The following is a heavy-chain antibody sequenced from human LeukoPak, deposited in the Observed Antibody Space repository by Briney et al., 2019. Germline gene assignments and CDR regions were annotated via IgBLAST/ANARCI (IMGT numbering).Heavy chain of an antibody. D-gene: IGHD6-19*01. CDR2: ISSNGGST. CDR3: ARAVAGTLFDY. V-gene: IGHV3-64*01. CDR1: GFTFSSYA. J-gene: IGHJ4*02. Sequence: GGSLRLSCAASGFTFSSYAMHWVRQATGKGLEYVSAISSNGGSTYYANSVKGRFTISRDNSKNTLYLQMGSLRAEDMAVYYCARAVAGTLFDYWGQGTLVTVSS.